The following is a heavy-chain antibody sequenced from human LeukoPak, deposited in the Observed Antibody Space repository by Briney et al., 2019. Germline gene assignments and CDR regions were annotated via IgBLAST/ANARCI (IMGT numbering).Heavy chain of an antibody. CDR1: GFTVSSNY. D-gene: IGHD3-10*01. CDR2: IYSGGST. V-gene: IGHV3-66*01. J-gene: IGHJ3*01. CDR3: ASDSGSYYNDAFDV. Sequence: GGSLRLSCAASGFTVSSNYMSWVRQAPGKGLEWVSVIYSGGSTYYADSVKGRFTISRDNSKNTLYLQMNSLRAEDTAVYYCASDSGSYYNDAFDVWGLGTMVTVSS.